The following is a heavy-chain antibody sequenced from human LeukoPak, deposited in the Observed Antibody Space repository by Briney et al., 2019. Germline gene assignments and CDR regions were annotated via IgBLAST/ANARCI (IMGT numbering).Heavy chain of an antibody. CDR2: ISAYNGNT. D-gene: IGHD2-15*01. Sequence: GASVKVSCKASGYTFTSYGISWVRQAPGQGLEWMGWISAYNGNTNYAQKLQGRVTITRDTSASTTYMELSSLRSEDTAVYYCARGLGYCSSGSCYALYYYYGMDVWGQGTTVTVSS. CDR1: GYTFTSYG. V-gene: IGHV1-18*01. CDR3: ARGLGYCSSGSCYALYYYYGMDV. J-gene: IGHJ6*02.